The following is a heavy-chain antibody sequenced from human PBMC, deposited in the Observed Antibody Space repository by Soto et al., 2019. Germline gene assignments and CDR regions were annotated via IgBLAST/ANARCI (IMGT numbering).Heavy chain of an antibody. Sequence: QVQLVQSGSEVKRPGASVKVSCKASGYSFTGYYMHWVRQAPGQGLEWMGWIIPHSGETNYAQKFHVRVSLSRDTSISTACMQLSGLPSHDTAVYYCERETDDFENGAHGLWGQGTRVTAST. CDR1: GYSFTGYY. D-gene: IGHD2-21*02. CDR2: IIPHSGET. J-gene: IGHJ4*02. CDR3: ERETDDFENGAHGL. V-gene: IGHV1-2*02.